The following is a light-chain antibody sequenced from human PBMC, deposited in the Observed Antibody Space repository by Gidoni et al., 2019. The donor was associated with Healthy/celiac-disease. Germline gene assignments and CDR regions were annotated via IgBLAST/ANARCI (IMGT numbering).Light chain of an antibody. CDR1: QSVSSY. CDR2: DAS. CDR3: QQRSNWPT. J-gene: IGKJ1*01. Sequence: EIVLTQSPATLPLSPGERATLSCRASQSVSSYLAWYQQKPGQAPRLLIYDASNRATGIPARFSGSGSGTDFTLTISSLEPEDFAVYYCQQRSNWPTFXQXTKVEIK. V-gene: IGKV3-11*01.